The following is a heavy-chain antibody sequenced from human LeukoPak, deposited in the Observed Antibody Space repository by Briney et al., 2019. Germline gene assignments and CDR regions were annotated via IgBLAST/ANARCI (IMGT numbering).Heavy chain of an antibody. CDR2: IFPSGST. D-gene: IGHD6-13*01. Sequence: SGTLSLTCAVSGGSISRNNWWSWVRQPPGKGLEWIGEIFPSGSTNYNPSLKSRLTISVDKSKNQFSLKLSSVTAADTAVYYCARDPGSSRDYWGQGTLVTVSS. CDR3: ARDPGSSRDY. V-gene: IGHV4-4*02. J-gene: IGHJ4*02. CDR1: GGSISRNNW.